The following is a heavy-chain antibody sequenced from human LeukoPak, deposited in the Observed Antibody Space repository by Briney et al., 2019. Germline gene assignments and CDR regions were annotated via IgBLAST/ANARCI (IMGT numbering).Heavy chain of an antibody. CDR2: IKQDGSEK. CDR3: ASHSYGYNH. J-gene: IGHJ5*02. D-gene: IGHD3-16*01. CDR1: GIIITSYW. Sequence: GGSLRLSRAASGIIITSYWMSWVRQTPGKGLEWVANIKQDGSEKNYVDSVKGRFTIFRDNARNSLYLKMNSLRAEDTAVYYCASHSYGYNHWGQGTLVIVSS. V-gene: IGHV3-7*01.